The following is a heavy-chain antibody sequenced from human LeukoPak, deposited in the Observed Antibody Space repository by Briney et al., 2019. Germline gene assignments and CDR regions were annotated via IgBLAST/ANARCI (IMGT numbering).Heavy chain of an antibody. Sequence: GGTLRLSCAASGFTFSSDWMHWVRQAPGKGLGWVSRIQTDCSSTNYADSVKGRFTISRDDAKNTLYLQMNSLRAEDTAVYYCARDMFDWLFEDLEIGVSFDYWGQGTLVTVSS. CDR3: ARDMFDWLFEDLEIGVSFDY. V-gene: IGHV3-74*01. J-gene: IGHJ4*02. CDR2: IQTDCSST. CDR1: GFTFSSDW. D-gene: IGHD3-9*01.